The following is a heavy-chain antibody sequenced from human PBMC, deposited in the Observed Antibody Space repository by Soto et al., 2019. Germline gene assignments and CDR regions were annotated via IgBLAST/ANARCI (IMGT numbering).Heavy chain of an antibody. CDR2: INSDGSST. D-gene: IGHD6-6*01. V-gene: IGHV3-74*01. J-gene: IGHJ6*02. CDR3: ARVRRSSSHYYYYGMDV. CDR1: GFTFSSYW. Sequence: EVQLVESGGGLVQPGGSLRLSCAASGFTFSSYWMHWVRQAPGKGLVWVSRINSDGSSTSYADSVKGRFTIARDNAQNTLYLQMNSLRAEDTAVYYCARVRRSSSHYYYYGMDVWGQGITATVSS.